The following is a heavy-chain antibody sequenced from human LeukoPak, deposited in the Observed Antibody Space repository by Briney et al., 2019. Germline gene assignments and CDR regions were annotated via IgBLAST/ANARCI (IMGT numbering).Heavy chain of an antibody. J-gene: IGHJ4*02. CDR3: ARDQNHDYGDSRGFDY. V-gene: IGHV3-7*01. CDR1: GFTFSSYG. D-gene: IGHD4-17*01. Sequence: PGGSLRLSCAASGFTFSSYGMSWVRQAPGKGLEWVANIKQDGSEKYYVDSVKGRFTISRDNAKNSLYLQMNSLRAEDTAVYYCARDQNHDYGDSRGFDYWGQGTLVTVSS. CDR2: IKQDGSEK.